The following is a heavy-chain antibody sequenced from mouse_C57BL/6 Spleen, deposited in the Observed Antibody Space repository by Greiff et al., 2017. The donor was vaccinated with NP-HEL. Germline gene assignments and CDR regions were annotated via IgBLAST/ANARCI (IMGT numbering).Heavy chain of an antibody. CDR3: ARRYGSSYWYFDV. CDR2: ISSGGSYT. CDR1: GFTFSSYG. J-gene: IGHJ1*03. Sequence: EVQGVESGGDLVKPGGSLKLSCAASGFTFSSYGMSWVRQTPDKRLEWVATISSGGSYTYYPDSVKGRFTISRDNAKNTLYLQMSSLKSEDTAMYYWARRYGSSYWYFDVWGTGTTVTVSS. V-gene: IGHV5-6*01. D-gene: IGHD1-1*01.